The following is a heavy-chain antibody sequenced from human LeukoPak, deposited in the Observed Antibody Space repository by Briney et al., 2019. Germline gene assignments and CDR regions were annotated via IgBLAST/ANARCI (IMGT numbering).Heavy chain of an antibody. CDR2: ISSSSSYI. Sequence: GGSLRLSCAASGFTFSSYSMNWVRQAPGKGLEWVSSISSSSSYIYYADSVKGRFTISRDNAKNSLCLQMNSLRAEDTAVYYCARGPRYSSSWYYFDYWGQGTLVTVSS. D-gene: IGHD6-13*01. CDR1: GFTFSSYS. J-gene: IGHJ4*02. V-gene: IGHV3-21*01. CDR3: ARGPRYSSSWYYFDY.